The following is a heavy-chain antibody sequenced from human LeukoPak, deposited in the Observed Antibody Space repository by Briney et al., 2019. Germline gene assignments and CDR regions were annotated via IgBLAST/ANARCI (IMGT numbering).Heavy chain of an antibody. CDR1: GGSISSSSYY. Sequence: SETLSLTCTVSGGSISSSSYYWGWIRQPPGKGLEWIGSIYYSGSTYYNPSLKSRVTISVDTSKNQFSLKLSSVTAADTAVYYCARQGNCYDSSGYSFYFDYWGQGTLVTVSS. D-gene: IGHD3-22*01. CDR2: IYYSGST. J-gene: IGHJ4*02. V-gene: IGHV4-39*01. CDR3: ARQGNCYDSSGYSFYFDY.